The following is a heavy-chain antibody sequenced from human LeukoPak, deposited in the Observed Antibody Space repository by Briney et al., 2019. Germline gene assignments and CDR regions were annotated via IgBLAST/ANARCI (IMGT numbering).Heavy chain of an antibody. CDR3: TTDRYYDNSELQFQH. Sequence: KAGGSLRLSCGASGFTFTSSAMSWVRQAPGKGLEWLGRIKRETDGGTIDYTAPVKGRFTISRDDSRNTLYLQMDSLKIEDTAVYYCTTDRYYDNSELQFQHWGQGTLVTVSS. J-gene: IGHJ1*01. CDR2: IKRETDGGTI. D-gene: IGHD3-22*01. CDR1: GFTFTSSA. V-gene: IGHV3-15*01.